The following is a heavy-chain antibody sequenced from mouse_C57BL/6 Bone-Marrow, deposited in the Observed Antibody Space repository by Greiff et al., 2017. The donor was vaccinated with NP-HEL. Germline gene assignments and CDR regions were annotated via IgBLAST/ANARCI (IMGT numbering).Heavy chain of an antibody. CDR3: ARVRYGNYLPWFAY. D-gene: IGHD2-1*01. J-gene: IGHJ3*01. CDR2: INPSNGGT. V-gene: IGHV1-53*01. CDR1: GYTFTSYW. Sequence: QVQLQQSGTELVKPGASVKLSCKASGYTFTSYWMHWVKQRPGQGLEWIGNINPSNGGTNYNEKFKSKATLTVDKSSSTAYMQLSSLTSEDSAVYYCARVRYGNYLPWFAYWGQGTLVTVSA.